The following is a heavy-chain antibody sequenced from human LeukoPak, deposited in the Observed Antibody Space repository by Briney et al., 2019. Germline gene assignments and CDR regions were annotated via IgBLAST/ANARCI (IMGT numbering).Heavy chain of an antibody. V-gene: IGHV1-24*01. CDR1: GYTLTELS. CDR3: ATPMVWGLIPRF. D-gene: IGHD3-10*01. Sequence: ASVKVSCKVSGYTLTELSMHWVRQAPGKGLEWMGGFDAEDGETTYAQKFQGRVTMTEDTSTDTAYMELSSLRSEDTAVYYCATPMVWGLIPRFWGQGTLVTVSS. J-gene: IGHJ4*02. CDR2: FDAEDGET.